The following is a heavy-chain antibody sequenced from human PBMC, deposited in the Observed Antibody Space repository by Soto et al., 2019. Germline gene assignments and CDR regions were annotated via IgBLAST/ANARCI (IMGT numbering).Heavy chain of an antibody. V-gene: IGHV3-23*01. CDR2: ISGGGGSP. J-gene: IGHJ5*02. CDR3: AKATYYSDSNGYYRVFLES. Sequence: GGSLRLSCAASGFTFSNYVMTWVRQAPGKGLEWVTVISGGGGSPYYADSVKGRFTISRDNSKNTFFLQTNSLRAEDTALYYCAKATYYSDSNGYYRVFLESWGQGTLVTVSS. CDR1: GFTFSNYV. D-gene: IGHD3-22*01.